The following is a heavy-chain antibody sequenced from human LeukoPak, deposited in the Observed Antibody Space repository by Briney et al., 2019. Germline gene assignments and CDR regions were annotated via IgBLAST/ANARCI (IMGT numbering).Heavy chain of an antibody. Sequence: GGSLRLSCAASGFTFSTYSMNWVRQAPDKGLEWISYISSSGSIIDYADSVKGRFTISRDNAKNSLSLQMNSLRAEDTAIYYCARGKYYYGSGSSYFDYWGQGTLVTVSS. CDR1: GFTFSTYS. CDR3: ARGKYYYGSGSSYFDY. J-gene: IGHJ4*02. D-gene: IGHD3-10*01. V-gene: IGHV3-48*01. CDR2: ISSSGSII.